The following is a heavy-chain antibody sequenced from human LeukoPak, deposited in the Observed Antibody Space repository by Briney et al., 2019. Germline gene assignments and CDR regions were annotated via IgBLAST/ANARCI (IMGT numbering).Heavy chain of an antibody. CDR2: IIPIFGTA. CDR1: GGTFSSYA. J-gene: IGHJ4*02. D-gene: IGHD2-15*01. V-gene: IGHV1-69*05. CDR3: ASGAGYCSGGSCYRY. Sequence: GASVKVSCKASGGTFSSYAISWVRQAPGQGLEWMGGIIPIFGTANYAQKFQGRVTITTDESTSTAYMELSSLRSEDTTVYYCASGAGYCSGGSCYRYWGQGTLVTVSS.